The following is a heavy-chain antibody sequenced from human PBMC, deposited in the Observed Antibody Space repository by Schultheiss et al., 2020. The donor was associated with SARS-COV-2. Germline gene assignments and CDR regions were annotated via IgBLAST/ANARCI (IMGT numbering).Heavy chain of an antibody. CDR1: GFTFSSYS. V-gene: IGHV3-48*04. J-gene: IGHJ6*02. CDR3: ARGGCSSTSCHLWFGELDYYYYGMDV. CDR2: ISSSSSTI. D-gene: IGHD2-2*01. Sequence: GGSLRLSCAASGFTFSSYSMNWVRQAPGKGLEWVSYISSSSSTIYYADSVKGRFTISRDNAKNSLYLQMNSLRAEDTAVYYCARGGCSSTSCHLWFGELDYYYYGMDVWGQGTTVTVSS.